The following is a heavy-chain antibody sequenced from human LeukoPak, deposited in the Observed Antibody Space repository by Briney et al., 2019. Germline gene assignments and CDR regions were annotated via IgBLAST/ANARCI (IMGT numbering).Heavy chain of an antibody. CDR1: GYSFTDYY. CDR2: IDPDGGGT. D-gene: IGHD3-22*01. Sequence: ASVKVSCKTSGYSFTDYYLHWVRQAPGQGPEWMGCIDPDGGGTKYAQTFQGGVTMTRDTSISTAYMELSRPRFDDTAVYYCAREYYDSSGLKYAFDIWGQGTTVTVSS. V-gene: IGHV1-2*02. CDR3: AREYYDSSGLKYAFDI. J-gene: IGHJ3*02.